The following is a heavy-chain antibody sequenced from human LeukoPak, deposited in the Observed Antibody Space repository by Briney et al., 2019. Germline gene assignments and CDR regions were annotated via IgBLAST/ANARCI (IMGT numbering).Heavy chain of an antibody. J-gene: IGHJ4*02. CDR2: IYPGDSDT. CDR3: ARFRCGGDCTASIYYFDY. Sequence: PGESLKISCKGSGYSFTSYWIGWVRQMPGKGLEWMGIIYPGDSDTRYSPSFQGQVTISADKSISTAYLQWSSLKASDTAMYYCARFRCGGDCTASIYYFDYWGQGTLVTVSS. V-gene: IGHV5-51*01. CDR1: GYSFTSYW. D-gene: IGHD2-21*01.